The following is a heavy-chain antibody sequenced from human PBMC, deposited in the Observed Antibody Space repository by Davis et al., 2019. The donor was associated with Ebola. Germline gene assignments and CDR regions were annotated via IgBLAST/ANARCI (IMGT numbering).Heavy chain of an antibody. Sequence: ASVKVSCKASGYTFTGYYMHWVRQAPGQGLEWMGWISAYNGNTNYAQKLQGRVTMTTDTSTSTAYMELSRLRSDDTAVYYCARDLLDSGSSPYYFDYWGQGTLVTVSS. CDR3: ARDLLDSGSSPYYFDY. V-gene: IGHV1-18*04. J-gene: IGHJ4*02. CDR1: GYTFTGYY. D-gene: IGHD1-26*01. CDR2: ISAYNGNT.